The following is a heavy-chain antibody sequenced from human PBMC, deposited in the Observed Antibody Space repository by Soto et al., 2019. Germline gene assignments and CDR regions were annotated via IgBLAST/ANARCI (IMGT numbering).Heavy chain of an antibody. J-gene: IGHJ6*02. Sequence: LAESLKISCKGSGYSFTSYWISWVRQIPGKGLEWLGRIDPSDSYTNYSPSFQGHVTISADKSISTAYLQWSSLKASETAMYYCARGPGGCSSTSCSPGYSYYYGMDVWGQGTTVTVSS. CDR3: ARGPGGCSSTSCSPGYSYYYGMDV. D-gene: IGHD2-2*01. CDR2: IDPSDSYT. CDR1: GYSFTSYW. V-gene: IGHV5-10-1*01.